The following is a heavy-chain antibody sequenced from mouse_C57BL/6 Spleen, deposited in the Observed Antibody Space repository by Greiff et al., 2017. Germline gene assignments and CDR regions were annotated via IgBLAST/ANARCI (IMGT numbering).Heavy chain of an antibody. CDR2: IYPGDGGT. J-gene: IGHJ2*01. D-gene: IGHD1-1*01. CDR3: ARANYGSSIYFDY. V-gene: IGHV1-80*01. Sequence: QVQLQQSGAELVKPGALVKISCKVSGYAFSSYWTNWVKQRPGKGLEGIGQIYPGDGGTNYNGKFKGKATLTADKSSSTAYMQLSSLTSEDSAVYFCARANYGSSIYFDYWGQGTTLTVSS. CDR1: GYAFSSYW.